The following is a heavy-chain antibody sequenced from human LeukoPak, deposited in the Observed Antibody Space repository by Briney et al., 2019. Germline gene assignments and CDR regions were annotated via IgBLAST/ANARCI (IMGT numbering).Heavy chain of an antibody. D-gene: IGHD6-13*01. V-gene: IGHV4-34*01. Sequence: NPSETLSLTCAVYGGSFSGYYWSWIRQPPGKGLEWIGEINHSGSTNYNPSLKSRVTISVDTSKNQFSLKLSSVTAADTAVYYCASSSWYSALGYWGQGTLVTVSS. CDR2: INHSGST. J-gene: IGHJ4*02. CDR1: GGSFSGYY. CDR3: ASSSWYSALGY.